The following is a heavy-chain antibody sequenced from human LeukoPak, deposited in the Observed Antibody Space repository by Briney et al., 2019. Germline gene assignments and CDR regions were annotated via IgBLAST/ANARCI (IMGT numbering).Heavy chain of an antibody. V-gene: IGHV3-23*01. CDR3: AKDLWGYFDY. Sequence: PGGSLRLSCAASGLTFSNYAMNWVRQTPGKGLEWVSGISASSGSIYYADAVKGRFTTSRDNSMNTVYLQMNSLRAEDTAVYYCAKDLWGYFDYWGQGTLVTVSS. J-gene: IGHJ4*02. D-gene: IGHD3-16*01. CDR2: ISASSGSI. CDR1: GLTFSNYA.